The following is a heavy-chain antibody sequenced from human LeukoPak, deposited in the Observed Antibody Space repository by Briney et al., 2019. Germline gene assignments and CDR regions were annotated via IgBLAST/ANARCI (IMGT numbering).Heavy chain of an antibody. CDR2: ISAYNGNT. D-gene: IGHD3-22*01. Sequence: GASVKVSCKASGYTFTSYGISWVRQAPGQGLEWMGWISAYNGNTNYAQKFQGRVTMTRNTSISTAYMELSSLRSEDTAVYYCARGSSYYDSSGYGYFDYWGQGTLVTVSS. CDR3: ARGSSYYDSSGYGYFDY. CDR1: GYTFTSYG. V-gene: IGHV1-18*01. J-gene: IGHJ4*02.